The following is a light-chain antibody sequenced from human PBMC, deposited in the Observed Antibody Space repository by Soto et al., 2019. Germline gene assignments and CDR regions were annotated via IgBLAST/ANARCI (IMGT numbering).Light chain of an antibody. CDR2: KNN. Sequence: QSVLIQPPSASGTPGQRVTISCSGSSSNIGNFYVYWYQQLPGTAPKLLIYKNNQRPLGVPDRFSGSKSGTSASLAISGLRSEDEADYYCAAWDDSLSGPGVFGGGTQLTVL. CDR3: AAWDDSLSGPGV. CDR1: SSNIGNFY. J-gene: IGLJ7*01. V-gene: IGLV1-47*01.